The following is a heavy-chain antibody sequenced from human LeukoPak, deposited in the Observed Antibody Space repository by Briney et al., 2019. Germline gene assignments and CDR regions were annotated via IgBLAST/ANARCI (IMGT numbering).Heavy chain of an antibody. J-gene: IGHJ4*02. CDR1: GFTLSDYD. CDR2: VCTAGET. V-gene: IGHV3-13*01. Sequence: PGGALRLSCAASGFTLSDYDMHELRQATGRGVDGVSWVCTAGETYYTGPVHRRFTIPIENSMNSMYLQMNSLRAGDTAVYYCARVDKERVGGVYYFDYWGQGTLVTVSS. D-gene: IGHD1-1*01. CDR3: ARVDKERVGGVYYFDY.